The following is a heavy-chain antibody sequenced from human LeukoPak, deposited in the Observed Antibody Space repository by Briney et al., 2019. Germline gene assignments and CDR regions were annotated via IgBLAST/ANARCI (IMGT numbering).Heavy chain of an antibody. CDR3: AKDIVVAPAAIQGAYYYYGMDV. CDR2: ISGSGGST. D-gene: IGHD2-2*01. J-gene: IGHJ6*02. V-gene: IGHV3-23*01. CDR1: GFTFSSYA. Sequence: GGSLRLSCAASGFTFSSYAMSWVRQAPGKGLEWVSAISGSGGSTYYADSVKGRFTISRDNSKNTLYLQMNSLRAEDTAVYYCAKDIVVAPAAIQGAYYYYGMDVWGQGTTVTVSS.